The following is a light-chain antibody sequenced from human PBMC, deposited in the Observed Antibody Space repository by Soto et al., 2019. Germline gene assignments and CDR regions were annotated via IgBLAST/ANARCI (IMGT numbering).Light chain of an antibody. J-gene: IGKJ4*01. CDR2: AAS. CDR1: ESFSGY. Sequence: EIVLTQSPATLSLSPGERATLSCRASESFSGYLAWYQQKPGQAPMLLIYAASNRATGIPARFSGSGSGTDFTLTISSLEPEDSAVYYCQQRINWPLTFGGGTKLEIK. V-gene: IGKV3-11*01. CDR3: QQRINWPLT.